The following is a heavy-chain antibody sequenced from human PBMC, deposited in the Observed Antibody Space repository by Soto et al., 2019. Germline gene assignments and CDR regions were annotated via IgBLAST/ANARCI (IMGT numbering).Heavy chain of an antibody. J-gene: IGHJ6*02. D-gene: IGHD4-17*01. CDR3: ARYPTLTDYFFQCMDV. CDR1: GYTFTNYW. V-gene: IGHV5-51*01. Sequence: PGESLKISCKGSGYTFTNYWIVWVRQIPGKGLEWMGIIYPGDSDTRYSPSFQGQVTISADRSISTAYLQWSSLKASDTGMYYCARYPTLTDYFFQCMDVWCQGTTVTVSS. CDR2: IYPGDSDT.